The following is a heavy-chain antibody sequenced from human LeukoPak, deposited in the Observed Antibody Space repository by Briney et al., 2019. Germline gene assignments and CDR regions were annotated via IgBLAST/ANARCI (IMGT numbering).Heavy chain of an antibody. CDR2: ISYDGTNK. Sequence: PGGSLRLSCAASGFTFSSYGMHWVRQAPGKGLEWVAIISYDGTNKYYADPVKGRFTISRDNSKNTLYLQMNSLRAEDTAVYYCAKGGYDILGYMDVWGKGTTVTVSS. V-gene: IGHV3-30*18. J-gene: IGHJ6*03. CDR1: GFTFSSYG. D-gene: IGHD3-9*01. CDR3: AKGGYDILGYMDV.